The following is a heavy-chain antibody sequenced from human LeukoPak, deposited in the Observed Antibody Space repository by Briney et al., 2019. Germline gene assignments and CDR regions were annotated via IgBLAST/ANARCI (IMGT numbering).Heavy chain of an antibody. Sequence: SETLSLTCAVSGGSISSNNWWSWVRQPPGKGLEWIGEIYHSGTTNYNSSLKSRVTISVDKLKNQFSLKLSSVTAADTAIYYCARASGYSNRHCDYWGQGTLVTVSS. V-gene: IGHV4-4*02. CDR1: GGSISSNNW. J-gene: IGHJ4*02. CDR2: IYHSGTT. D-gene: IGHD6-13*01. CDR3: ARASGYSNRHCDY.